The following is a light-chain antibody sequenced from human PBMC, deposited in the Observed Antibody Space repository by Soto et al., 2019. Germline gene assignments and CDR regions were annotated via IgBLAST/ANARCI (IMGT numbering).Light chain of an antibody. CDR3: QQSYSTPWT. CDR1: QSIRSW. J-gene: IGKJ1*01. CDR2: DAY. Sequence: DIQMTQSPSTLSASVGDRVTITCRASQSIRSWLAWYQQKPGKAPKLLIYDAYSLESGVPSRFSGSGSGTDFTLTISSLQPEDFATYYCQQSYSTPWTFGQGTKVDIK. V-gene: IGKV1-5*01.